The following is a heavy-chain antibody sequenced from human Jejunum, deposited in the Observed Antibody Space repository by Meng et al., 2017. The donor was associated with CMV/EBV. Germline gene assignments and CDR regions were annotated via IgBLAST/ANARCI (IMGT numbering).Heavy chain of an antibody. Sequence: LSCAASGFSFSSYRMNWVRQAPGKGLEWVSSISTGSSYIFYADSVKGRSTISRDNAKSSLYLQMDSLRVEDTAVYYCARGSGSYYDYWGQGTLVTVSS. J-gene: IGHJ4*02. CDR3: ARGSGSYYDY. CDR1: GFSFSSYR. CDR2: ISTGSSYI. V-gene: IGHV3-21*01. D-gene: IGHD1-26*01.